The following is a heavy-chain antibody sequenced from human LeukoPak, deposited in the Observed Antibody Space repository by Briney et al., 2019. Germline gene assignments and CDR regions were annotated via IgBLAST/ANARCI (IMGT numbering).Heavy chain of an antibody. V-gene: IGHV4-34*01. J-gene: IGHJ4*02. CDR3: ARAVSVGVPAAILDY. D-gene: IGHD2-2*02. CDR2: INHSGST. CDR1: GGSFSGYY. Sequence: SETLSLTCAVYGGSFSGYYWSWIRQPPGKGLEWIGEINHSGSTNYNPSLKSRVTISVDTPKNQFSLKLSSVTAADTAVYYCARAVSVGVPAAILDYWGQGTLVTVSS.